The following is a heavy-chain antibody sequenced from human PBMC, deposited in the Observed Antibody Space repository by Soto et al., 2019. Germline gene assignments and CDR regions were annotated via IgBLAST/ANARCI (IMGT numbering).Heavy chain of an antibody. CDR3: AREPSGGGGNWFDP. CDR2: MNPNSGNT. J-gene: IGHJ5*02. D-gene: IGHD3-10*01. V-gene: IGHV1-8*01. Sequence: QVQLVQSGAEVKKPGASVKVSCKASGYTFTSYDINWVRQATGQGLEWMGWMNPNSGNTAYAQKFQGRIPMTSNTSISTAYMELSSLRSEGTAVFFCAREPSGGGGNWFDPWGQGTLVTVSS. CDR1: GYTFTSYD.